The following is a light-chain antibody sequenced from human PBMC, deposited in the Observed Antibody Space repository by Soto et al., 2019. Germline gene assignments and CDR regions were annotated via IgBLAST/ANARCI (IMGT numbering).Light chain of an antibody. CDR3: QQYDDLPRT. Sequence: DIQMTQSPPSLSAFVGDRVTFTCQASQAIQNYLSWYQHKPGKAPKLLINEASNLETGVPSRFSGSGFGTDFTFTISSLHPEDIGTYYCQQYDDLPRTFGQGARLEIK. J-gene: IGKJ5*01. V-gene: IGKV1-33*01. CDR1: QAIQNY. CDR2: EAS.